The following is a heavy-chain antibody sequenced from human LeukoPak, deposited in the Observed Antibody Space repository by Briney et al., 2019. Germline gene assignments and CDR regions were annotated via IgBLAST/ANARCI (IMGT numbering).Heavy chain of an antibody. V-gene: IGHV4-59*01. J-gene: IGHJ6*03. CDR1: GGSISSYY. CDR2: IYYSGST. Sequence: PSETLSLACTVSGGSISSYYWSWIRQPPRKGLEWIGNIYYSGSTNHNPSLKSRVTISVDTSKNQFSLKLSSVTAADTAVYYCTRGSIAYYYMDVWGKGTTVTISS. CDR3: TRGSIAYYYMDV. D-gene: IGHD3-22*01.